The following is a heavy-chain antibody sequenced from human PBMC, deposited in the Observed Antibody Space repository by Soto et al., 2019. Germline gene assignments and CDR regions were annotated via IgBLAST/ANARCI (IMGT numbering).Heavy chain of an antibody. CDR1: GYTFTGYY. CDR3: ARDVRKSYPFDY. D-gene: IGHD1-26*01. J-gene: IGHJ4*02. V-gene: IGHV1-2*02. Sequence: ASVKVSCKASGYTFTGYYMHWVRQAPGQGLEWMGWINPNSGGTNYAHKFQGRVTMTRDTSISTAYMELSRLRSDDTAVYYCARDVRKSYPFDYRGQGTLVTVSS. CDR2: INPNSGGT.